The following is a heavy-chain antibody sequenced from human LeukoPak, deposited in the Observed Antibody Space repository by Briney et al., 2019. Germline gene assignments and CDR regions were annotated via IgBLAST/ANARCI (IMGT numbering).Heavy chain of an antibody. Sequence: PGGSLRLSCAASGFTFSSYAMSWVRQAPGKGLEWVSANSGSGGSTYYADSVKGRFTISRDNSKNTLYLQMNSLRAEDTAVYYCAKVVYYDSSGSATWGQGTLVTVSS. J-gene: IGHJ5*02. CDR1: GFTFSSYA. D-gene: IGHD3-22*01. CDR2: NSGSGGST. V-gene: IGHV3-23*01. CDR3: AKVVYYDSSGSAT.